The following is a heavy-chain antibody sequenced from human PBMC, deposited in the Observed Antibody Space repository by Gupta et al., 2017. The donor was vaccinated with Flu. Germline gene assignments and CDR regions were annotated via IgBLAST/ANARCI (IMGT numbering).Heavy chain of an antibody. D-gene: IGHD2-21*02. Sequence: AMSWVRQAPGKGLEWVSSISDTASGTYYADSLKGRFTISRDNSKNTLYLQMNSLRAEDTAVYYCAKQLPYCGGDCRDGFDIWGQGTMVTVSS. CDR1: A. CDR3: AKQLPYCGGDCRDGFDI. V-gene: IGHV3-23*01. CDR2: ISDTASGT. J-gene: IGHJ3*02.